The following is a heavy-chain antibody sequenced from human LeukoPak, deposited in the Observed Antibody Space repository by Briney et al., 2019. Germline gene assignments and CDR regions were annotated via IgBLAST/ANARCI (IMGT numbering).Heavy chain of an antibody. CDR1: GFTFSSYW. D-gene: IGHD3-9*01. V-gene: IGHV3-7*01. J-gene: IGHJ4*02. CDR3: ARAEYDILTGHYGDY. Sequence: PGGSLRLSCAASGFTFSSYWMSWVRQAPGKGLEWVANIKQDGSEKYYVDSVKGRFTISRDNAKNSLYLQMNSLRAEDTAVYYCARAEYDILTGHYGDYWGQGTLVTVSS. CDR2: IKQDGSEK.